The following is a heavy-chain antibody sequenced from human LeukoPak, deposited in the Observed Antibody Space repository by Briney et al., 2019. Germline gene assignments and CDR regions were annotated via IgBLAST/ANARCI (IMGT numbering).Heavy chain of an antibody. V-gene: IGHV3-30*02. J-gene: IGHJ4*02. D-gene: IGHD2-2*01. CDR2: MRPDGSDK. CDR3: AKDLRYCSSTSC. CDR1: GFSFITYA. Sequence: GGSLRLSCAASGFSFITYAMHWVRQAPGKGLEWVAFMRPDGSDKYYADSVKGRFTISRDNSKNTLYLQMNSLRAEDTAVYYCAKDLRYCSSTSCWGQGTLVTVSS.